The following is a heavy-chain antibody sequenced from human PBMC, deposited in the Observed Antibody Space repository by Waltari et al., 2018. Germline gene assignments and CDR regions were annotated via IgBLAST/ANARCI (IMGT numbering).Heavy chain of an antibody. D-gene: IGHD3-16*02. J-gene: IGHJ3*02. CDR2: IYASGGT. V-gene: IGHV4-4*07. CDR3: ARDASYYDYIWGSYRYSDAFDI. CDR1: GGSISSYY. Sequence: QVQLQESGPGLVKPSETLSLTCTVSGGSISSYYWSWIRQPAGKGLEWIGRIYASGGTNYNPLLKSRVTMSVDTSKNPFSPKLSSVTAADTAVYYCARDASYYDYIWGSYRYSDAFDIWGQGTMVTVSS.